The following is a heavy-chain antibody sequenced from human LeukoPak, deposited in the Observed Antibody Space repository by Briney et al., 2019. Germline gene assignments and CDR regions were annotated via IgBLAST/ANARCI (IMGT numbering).Heavy chain of an antibody. Sequence: PGGSLRLSCAASGFTFSSYGMHWVRQAPGKGLEWVAVISYDGSNKYYADSVKGRFTISRDNSKNTLYLLMNSLRAEDTAVYYCAKDLGFGSGANDYWGQGTLVTVSS. CDR1: GFTFSSYG. CDR2: ISYDGSNK. V-gene: IGHV3-30*18. CDR3: AKDLGFGSGANDY. J-gene: IGHJ4*02. D-gene: IGHD3-10*01.